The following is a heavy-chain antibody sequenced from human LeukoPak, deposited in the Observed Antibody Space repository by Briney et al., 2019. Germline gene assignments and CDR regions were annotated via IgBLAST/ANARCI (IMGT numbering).Heavy chain of an antibody. CDR3: ARLRLRYTRNGDSTSYEVFDI. V-gene: IGHV4-59*08. CDR2: IYYSGST. D-gene: IGHD2-21*01. J-gene: IGHJ3*02. CDR1: GGSISSYY. Sequence: SETLSLTCTVSGGSISSYYWSWIRQPPGKGVEWIGYIYYSGSTNYNPSLKSRVTISVDTSKNQFSLKLSSVTAADTAVYYCARLRLRYTRNGDSTSYEVFDIWGQGTVVTVSS.